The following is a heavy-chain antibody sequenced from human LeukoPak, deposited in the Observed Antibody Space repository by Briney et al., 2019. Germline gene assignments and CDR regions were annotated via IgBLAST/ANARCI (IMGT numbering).Heavy chain of an antibody. D-gene: IGHD3-10*01. V-gene: IGHV4-34*01. CDR3: ARGDYYGSGSYRFYYYGMDV. Sequence: PSETLSLTCAVYGGSFSGYYWSWIRQPPGKGLEWIGEINHSGSSNYNPSLKSRVTISVDTPKNQFSLKLSSVTAADTAVYYCARGDYYGSGSYRFYYYGMDVWGQGTTVTVSS. J-gene: IGHJ6*02. CDR1: GGSFSGYY. CDR2: INHSGSS.